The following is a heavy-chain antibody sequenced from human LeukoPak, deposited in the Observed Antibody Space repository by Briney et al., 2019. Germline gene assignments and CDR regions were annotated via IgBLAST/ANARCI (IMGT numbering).Heavy chain of an antibody. D-gene: IGHD3-10*01. Sequence: GGSLRLSCAASGFTFSSYCMNWVRQAPGEGLEWVSSISSSSSYIYYADSVKGRFTISRDNAKNSLYLQMNRLRAEDTAVYYCARDHGSGSHYFDYGGQGTLVTVSS. CDR1: GFTFSSYC. CDR2: ISSSSSYI. CDR3: ARDHGSGSHYFDY. J-gene: IGHJ4*02. V-gene: IGHV3-21*01.